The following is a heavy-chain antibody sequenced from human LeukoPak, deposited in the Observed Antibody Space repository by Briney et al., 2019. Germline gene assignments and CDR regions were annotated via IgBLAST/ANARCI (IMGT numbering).Heavy chain of an antibody. V-gene: IGHV3-21*01. J-gene: IGHJ3*02. Sequence: GWSLRLSRAASGFTFSSYSMNWVRQAPGRGLEWVSFISSSNNYIYYADSVKGRFTTSRDNAKNSLYLQMNSLRAEDTAVYYCARDSYCSTTNCYVGYVFDIWGQGTMVTVSS. CDR3: ARDSYCSTTNCYVGYVFDI. CDR2: ISSSNNYI. CDR1: GFTFSSYS. D-gene: IGHD2-2*01.